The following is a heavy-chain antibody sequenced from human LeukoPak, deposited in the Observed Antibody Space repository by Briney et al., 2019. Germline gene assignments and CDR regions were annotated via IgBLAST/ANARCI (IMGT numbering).Heavy chain of an antibody. CDR3: AKVMAVYFDWLLDAFDI. CDR1: GFTFSNYA. D-gene: IGHD3-9*01. J-gene: IGHJ3*02. CDR2: ISGSGGDT. Sequence: GGSLRLSCAASGFTFSNYAMSWVRQAPGKGLEWVSAISGSGGDTYYADSVKGRFTISRDNSKNTLYLQMKSLRAEDTAVYYCAKVMAVYFDWLLDAFDIWGQGTMVSVSS. V-gene: IGHV3-23*01.